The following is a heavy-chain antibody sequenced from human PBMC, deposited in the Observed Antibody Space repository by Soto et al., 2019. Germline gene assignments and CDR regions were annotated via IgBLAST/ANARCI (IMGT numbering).Heavy chain of an antibody. CDR1: GYTFTSYA. Sequence: ASVKVSCKASGYTFTSYAMHWVRQAPGQRLEWMGWINAGNGNTKYSQKFQGRVTITRDTSASTAYMELSSLRSEDTAVYYCARGSTVTSARKRPPDHKYYFDYWGQGTLVTVSS. CDR2: INAGNGNT. J-gene: IGHJ4*02. V-gene: IGHV1-3*01. CDR3: ARGSTVTSARKRPPDHKYYFDY. D-gene: IGHD4-17*01.